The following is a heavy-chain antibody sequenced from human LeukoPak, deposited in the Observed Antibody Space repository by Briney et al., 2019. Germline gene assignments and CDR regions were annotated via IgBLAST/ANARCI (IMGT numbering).Heavy chain of an antibody. CDR1: GFTFSSYW. V-gene: IGHV3-7*01. CDR3: ARNLLARDDY. J-gene: IGHJ4*02. CDR2: IKQDGSEK. D-gene: IGHD2-21*01. Sequence: GGSLRLSCAAPGFTFSSYWMSWVRQAPGKGLEWVANIKQDGSEKYYVDSVKGRFTISRDNAKNSLYLQMNSLRAEDTAVYYCARNLLARDDYWGQGTLVTVSS.